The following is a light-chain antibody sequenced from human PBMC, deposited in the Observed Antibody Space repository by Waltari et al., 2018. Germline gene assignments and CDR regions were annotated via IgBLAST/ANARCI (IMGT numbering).Light chain of an antibody. J-gene: IGLJ3*02. CDR1: SSDIGTYDY. CDR3: SSYTSSTTWV. V-gene: IGLV2-14*01. Sequence: QSALTQAASVSASPGQSITISCTGTSSDIGTYDYVSWFQQYPGSAPKLMIYDVRNRPLGVSNRFSGSKSGITASLRISGLLAEDEAYYYCSSYTSSTTWVFGGGTKLTVL. CDR2: DVR.